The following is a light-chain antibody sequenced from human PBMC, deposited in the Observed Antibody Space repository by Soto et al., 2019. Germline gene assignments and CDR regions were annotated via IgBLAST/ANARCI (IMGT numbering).Light chain of an antibody. CDR3: QQYNNWPPTWT. J-gene: IGKJ1*01. CDR1: QSVSSN. CDR2: GVS. Sequence: EILITQSPATLSVSPGERATRSCRASQSVSSNLAWYQQKPGQAPRLLIYGVSTRATDIPARFSGSGSGTEFTLTISSLRSEDFAVYYCQQYNNWPPTWTFGQGTKVE. V-gene: IGKV3-15*01.